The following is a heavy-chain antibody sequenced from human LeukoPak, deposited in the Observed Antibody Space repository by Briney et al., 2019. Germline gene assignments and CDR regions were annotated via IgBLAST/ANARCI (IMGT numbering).Heavy chain of an antibody. V-gene: IGHV3-74*01. D-gene: IGHD1-26*01. Sequence: PGGSLRLSCAASGFTFSSNWMHWVRQAPGKGLVWVSRINEDGSTTNYADSVKGRSTIFGDSAKNTLYLQMNSLRAEDTAVYYCVRDLGGRSGHWGQGTLVTVSS. CDR1: GFTFSSNW. CDR3: VRDLGGRSGH. CDR2: INEDGSTT. J-gene: IGHJ4*02.